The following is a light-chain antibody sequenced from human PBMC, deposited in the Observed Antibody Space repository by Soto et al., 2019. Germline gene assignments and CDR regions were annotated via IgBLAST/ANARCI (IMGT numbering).Light chain of an antibody. Sequence: QSALTQPPSASGSPGQSVTISCTGTSSDVGAYDYVSWYQQHPGKAPKLMIYEINKRPSGVPDRFSGSKSGNTASLTVSGLQAEDEAAYFCASWDDSQNVVLFGGGTKLTVL. CDR1: SSDVGAYDY. CDR2: EIN. V-gene: IGLV2-8*01. CDR3: ASWDDSQNVVL. J-gene: IGLJ2*01.